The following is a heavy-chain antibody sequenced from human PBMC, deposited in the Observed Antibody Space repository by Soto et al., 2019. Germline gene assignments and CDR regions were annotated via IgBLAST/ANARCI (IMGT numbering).Heavy chain of an antibody. V-gene: IGHV4-31*03. CDR2: IYYSGST. Sequence: CTVSGGSISSSNYYWAWIRQSPGKGLEWIGYIYYSGSTYYNPSLKSRVTISVDTSKNQFSLKLSSVTAADTAVYYCARDRATVTTYFDYWGQGTLVTVSS. CDR3: ARDRATVTTYFDY. CDR1: GGSISSSNYY. J-gene: IGHJ4*02. D-gene: IGHD4-17*01.